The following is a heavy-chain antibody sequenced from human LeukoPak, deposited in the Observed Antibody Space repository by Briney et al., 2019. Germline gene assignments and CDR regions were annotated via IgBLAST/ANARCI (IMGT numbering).Heavy chain of an antibody. CDR2: IFGSGGSA. Sequence: PGGSLRLSCEASGFTFGSYAMYWVRQAPGKGLEWVAGIFGSGGSAHYADSAKGRFTISRDNSKNTVYLQINSLRAEDTAVYYCGKTTTGYSSGQKPAWPADYWGQGTLVTVS. V-gene: IGHV3-23*01. J-gene: IGHJ4*02. CDR3: GKTTTGYSSGQKPAWPADY. D-gene: IGHD6-19*01. CDR1: GFTFGSYA.